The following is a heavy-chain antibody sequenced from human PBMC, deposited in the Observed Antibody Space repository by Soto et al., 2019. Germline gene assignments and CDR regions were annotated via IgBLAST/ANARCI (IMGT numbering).Heavy chain of an antibody. V-gene: IGHV1-46*01. D-gene: IGHD2-21*02. J-gene: IGHJ2*01. Sequence: QVQLVQSGAEVKKPGASVKVSCKASGYTFTSYYMHWVRQAPGQGLEWMGIINPSGGSTSYAQKFQGRVTMTRDTSTSTVYMELSSLRSEDTAVYYCARDGGVGCGGDCYSFDLWGRGTLVTVSS. CDR2: INPSGGST. CDR1: GYTFTSYY. CDR3: ARDGGVGCGGDCYSFDL.